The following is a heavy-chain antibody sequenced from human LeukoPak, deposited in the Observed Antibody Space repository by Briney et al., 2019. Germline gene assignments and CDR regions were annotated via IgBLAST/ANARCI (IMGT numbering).Heavy chain of an antibody. Sequence: ASVKVSCKASGYTLTSYGISWVRQAPGQGLEWMGGIIPIFGTANYAQKFQGRVTITADESTSTAYMELSSLRSEDTAVYYCARDGEQPPYYYYGMDVWGQGTTVTVSS. J-gene: IGHJ6*02. D-gene: IGHD1-26*01. CDR2: IIPIFGTA. CDR3: ARDGEQPPYYYYGMDV. V-gene: IGHV1-69*13. CDR1: GYTLTSYG.